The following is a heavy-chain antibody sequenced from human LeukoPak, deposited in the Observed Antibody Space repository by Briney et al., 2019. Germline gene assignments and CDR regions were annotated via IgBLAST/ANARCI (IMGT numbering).Heavy chain of an antibody. D-gene: IGHD5-24*01. CDR1: GFTFSSHW. CDR2: VKGDGTFT. CDR3: VRDGDDFNFDY. V-gene: IGHV3-74*01. J-gene: IGHJ4*02. Sequence: QPGGSLRPSCAASGFTFSSHWMHWVRQAPGKGLVWVSRVKGDGTFTNYADSVYGRFTISRDNAKNTLYLHMHSLRAEDTAVYYCVRDGDDFNFDYWGQGNLVTVSS.